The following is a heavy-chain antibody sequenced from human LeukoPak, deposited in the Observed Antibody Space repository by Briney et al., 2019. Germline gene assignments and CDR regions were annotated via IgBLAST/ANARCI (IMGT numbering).Heavy chain of an antibody. CDR2: INHSGST. CDR1: GGSFSGYY. Sequence: SETLSLTCAVYGGSFSGYYWSWIRQPPGKGLEWIGEINHSGSTNYNPSLKSRVTMSVDTSKNQFSLKLSSVTAADTAVYYCARGGDGGNDYWGQGTLVTVSS. J-gene: IGHJ4*02. V-gene: IGHV4-34*01. CDR3: ARGGDGGNDY. D-gene: IGHD4-23*01.